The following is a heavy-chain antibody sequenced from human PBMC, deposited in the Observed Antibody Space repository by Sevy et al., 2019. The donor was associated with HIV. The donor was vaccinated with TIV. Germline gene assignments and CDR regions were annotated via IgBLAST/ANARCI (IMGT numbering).Heavy chain of an antibody. J-gene: IGHJ4*02. CDR2: IYYSGST. CDR1: GGSISSYY. Sequence: SETLSLTCTVSGGSISSYYWSWIRQPPGKGLEWIGYIYYSGSTNYNPSLKSRVTISVDTSKNQFSLKLSSVTAADTAVYYGARGGGYCSSTSCYGSLDYWGQGTLVTVSS. V-gene: IGHV4-59*01. D-gene: IGHD2-2*01. CDR3: ARGGGYCSSTSCYGSLDY.